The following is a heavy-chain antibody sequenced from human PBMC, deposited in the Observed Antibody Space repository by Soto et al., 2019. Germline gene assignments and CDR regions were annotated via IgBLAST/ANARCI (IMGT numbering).Heavy chain of an antibody. CDR2: IFYSGIT. V-gene: IGHV4-59*08. CDR1: GGSISSYY. Sequence: PSETLSLTCTVSGGSISSYYWSWIRQPPGKGLEWIAYIFYSGITHYNPSLKSRVTISADTSKNQVSLKLISVTAADTAVYYCARHREFCSGGTCYPYNWFDPWGQGTLVTVPQ. J-gene: IGHJ5*02. D-gene: IGHD2-15*01. CDR3: ARHREFCSGGTCYPYNWFDP.